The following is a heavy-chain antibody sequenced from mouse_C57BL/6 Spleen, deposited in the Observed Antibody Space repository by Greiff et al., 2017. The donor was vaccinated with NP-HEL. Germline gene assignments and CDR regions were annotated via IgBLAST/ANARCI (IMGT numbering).Heavy chain of an antibody. CDR3: AKEGLLRAMDY. V-gene: IGHV2-5*01. J-gene: IGHJ4*01. CDR2: IWRGGST. Sequence: SLTSYGVHWVRQSPGKGLEWLGVIWRGGSTDYNAAFMSRLSITKDNSKSQVFFKMNSLQADDTAIYYCAKEGLLRAMDYWGQGTSVTVSS. D-gene: IGHD1-1*01. CDR1: SLTSYG.